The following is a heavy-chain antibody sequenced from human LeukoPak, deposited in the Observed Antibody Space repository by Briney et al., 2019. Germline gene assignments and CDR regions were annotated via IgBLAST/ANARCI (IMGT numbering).Heavy chain of an antibody. CDR3: AAVFDSSGENQYFQH. J-gene: IGHJ1*01. V-gene: IGHV1-58*02. Sequence: SVKVSCKASGFTFTSSAMQWVRQARGQRLEWIGWIVVGSGNTNYAQKFQERVTITRDMSTSTAYMELSSLRSEDTAMYYCAAVFDSSGENQYFQHWGQGTLVTVSS. CDR1: GFTFTSSA. CDR2: IVVGSGNT. D-gene: IGHD3-22*01.